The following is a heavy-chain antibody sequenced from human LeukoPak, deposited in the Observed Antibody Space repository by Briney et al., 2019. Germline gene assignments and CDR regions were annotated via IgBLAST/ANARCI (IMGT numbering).Heavy chain of an antibody. CDR2: ISYDGSNK. J-gene: IGHJ4*02. V-gene: IGHV3-30*18. CDR3: AKPHPTSSGLDY. CDR1: GFTFSSYW. D-gene: IGHD3-22*01. Sequence: PGGSLRLSCAASGFTFSSYWMSWVRQAPGKGLEWVAVISYDGSNKYYADSVKGRFTISRDNSKNTLYLQMNSLRAEDTAVYYCAKPHPTSSGLDYWGQGTLVTVSS.